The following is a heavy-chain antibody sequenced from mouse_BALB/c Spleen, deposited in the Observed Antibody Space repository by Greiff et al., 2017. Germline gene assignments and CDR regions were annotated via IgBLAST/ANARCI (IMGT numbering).Heavy chain of an antibody. V-gene: IGHV3-8*02. CDR3: ARYGGYDVEWYFDV. CDR1: GDSITSGY. CDR2: ISYSGST. J-gene: IGHJ1*01. Sequence: EVKLLESGPSLVKPSQTLSLTCSVTGDSITSGYWNWIRKFPGNKLEYMGYISYSGSTYYNPSLKSRISITRDTSKNQYYLQLNSVTTEDTATYYCARYGGYDVEWYFDVWGAGTTVTVSS. D-gene: IGHD2-2*01.